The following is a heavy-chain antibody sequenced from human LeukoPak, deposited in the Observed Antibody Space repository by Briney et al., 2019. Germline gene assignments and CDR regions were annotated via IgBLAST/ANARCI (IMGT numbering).Heavy chain of an antibody. CDR3: ARRFPGYYYYMDV. J-gene: IGHJ6*03. CDR2: IYYSGST. Sequence: KPSETLSLTCTVSGGSISSYYWSWIRQPPGKGLEWIGYIYYSGSTNYNPSLKSRVTMSVDTSRNQFSLQLSSVTAADTAVYYCARRFPGYYYYMDVWGKGTAVTVSS. D-gene: IGHD6-13*01. V-gene: IGHV4-59*01. CDR1: GGSISSYY.